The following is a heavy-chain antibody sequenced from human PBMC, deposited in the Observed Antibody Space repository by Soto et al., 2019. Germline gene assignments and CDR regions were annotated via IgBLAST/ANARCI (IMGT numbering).Heavy chain of an antibody. CDR1: GFTFSSYA. V-gene: IGHV3-30*04. D-gene: IGHD3-10*01. J-gene: IGHJ6*02. Sequence: QVQLVESGGGVVQPGRSLRLSCAASGFTFSSYAMHWVRQAPGKGLEWVAVISYDGSDKYYAESVKGRFIISRDKSENTLYLQMNSLRAEDTAVYYCAKDLGSGKPYYYYAMDVWGQGTTVTVSS. CDR3: AKDLGSGKPYYYYAMDV. CDR2: ISYDGSDK.